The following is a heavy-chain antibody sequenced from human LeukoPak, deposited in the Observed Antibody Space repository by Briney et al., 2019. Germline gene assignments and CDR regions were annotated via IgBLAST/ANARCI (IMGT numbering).Heavy chain of an antibody. V-gene: IGHV4-30-4*01. CDR2: IHYSGST. D-gene: IGHD2-2*01. Sequence: PSQTLSLTCTVSGASFNSGDYYWTWIRQPPEKGLEWIGYIHYSGSTYYNPSLKSRVSISVDTSKNYFSLNLNSVTPADTAFYYCARYYCGSASCPGVDSWGQGTLVTVSS. CDR1: GASFNSGDYY. CDR3: ARYYCGSASCPGVDS. J-gene: IGHJ4*02.